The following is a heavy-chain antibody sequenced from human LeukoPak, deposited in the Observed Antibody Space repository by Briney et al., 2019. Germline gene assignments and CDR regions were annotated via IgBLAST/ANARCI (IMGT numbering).Heavy chain of an antibody. J-gene: IGHJ4*02. CDR1: GFTFSNAW. V-gene: IGHV3-15*01. D-gene: IGHD1-26*01. CDR3: TTVVGATDY. CDR2: IKRKTDGGTT. Sequence: GGSLRLSCAASGFTFSNAWMSWVRQAPGKGLEWAGRIKRKTDGGTTDYAAPVKGRFTISRDDSKSTLYLQMNSLKNEDTAVYYCTTVVGATDYWGQGTLVTVSS.